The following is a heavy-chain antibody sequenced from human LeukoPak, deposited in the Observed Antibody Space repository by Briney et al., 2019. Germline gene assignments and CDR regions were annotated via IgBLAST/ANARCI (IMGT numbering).Heavy chain of an antibody. V-gene: IGHV3-48*03. J-gene: IGHJ4*02. CDR1: GFTFSSYE. CDR3: ARGLLFYDSSGYPFGY. Sequence: PGGSLRLSCAASGFTFSSYEMNWVRQAPGKGLEWVSYISSSGSTIYYADSVKGRFTISRDNAKNSLYLQMNSLRAEGPAFYFRARGLLFYDSSGYPFGYWGQGTLVTVSS. D-gene: IGHD3-22*01. CDR2: ISSSGSTI.